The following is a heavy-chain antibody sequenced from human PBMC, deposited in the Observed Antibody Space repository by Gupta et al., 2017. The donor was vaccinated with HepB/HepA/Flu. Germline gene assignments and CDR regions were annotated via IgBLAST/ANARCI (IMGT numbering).Heavy chain of an antibody. V-gene: IGHV1-3*01. CDR3: ARAPYSSGWLDY. Sequence: QVQLVQSGAEVKKPGASVKVSCKASGYTFTSYAMHWVRQAPGQRLEWMGWINAGNGNTKYSQKCQGRVTITRDTSASTAYMELSSLRSEDTAVYYCARAPYSSGWLDYWGQGTLVTVSS. CDR2: INAGNGNT. CDR1: GYTFTSYA. D-gene: IGHD6-19*01. J-gene: IGHJ4*02.